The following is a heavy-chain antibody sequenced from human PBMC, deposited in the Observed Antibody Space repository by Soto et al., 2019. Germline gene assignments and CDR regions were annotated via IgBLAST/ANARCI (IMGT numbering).Heavy chain of an antibody. D-gene: IGHD3-3*01. V-gene: IGHV3-30*16. J-gene: IGHJ5*02. Sequence: GGSLRLSCAASGFIFGSYAMNWVLQVPGKGPEWVAVLSTDGSTPYYADSVRGRFTISRDNSKSTLFLQMNSLRPEDTAIYFCAKSYDLWSPYLSFGDQRDPWGQGTLVTVSS. CDR2: LSTDGSTP. CDR1: GFIFGSYA. CDR3: AKSYDLWSPYLSFGDQRDP.